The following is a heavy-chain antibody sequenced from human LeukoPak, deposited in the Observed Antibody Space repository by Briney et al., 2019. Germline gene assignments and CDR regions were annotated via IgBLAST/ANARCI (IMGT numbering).Heavy chain of an antibody. D-gene: IGHD6-19*01. Sequence: PGGSLRLSCAASGFTFSSYAMSWVRQAPGKGLEWVSAIRGSGDRTHYADSVKGRFTISRDNSKNTLYLQMNSLRAEDTAVYYCAKDFKVTAVAVIFDYWGQGTLVTVSS. CDR3: AKDFKVTAVAVIFDY. CDR1: GFTFSSYA. CDR2: IRGSGDRT. V-gene: IGHV3-23*01. J-gene: IGHJ4*02.